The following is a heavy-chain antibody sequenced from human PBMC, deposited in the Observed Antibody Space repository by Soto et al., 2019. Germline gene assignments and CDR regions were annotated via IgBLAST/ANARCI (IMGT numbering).Heavy chain of an antibody. Sequence: VASVKVSCKASGYTFTNFGINWVRQAPGLGLEWVGWISPYNGNTQTVEKLQGRVTMTTDTSTSTAYMELRSLRSDDTAVYYCARGRDYGDFYFDYWGQGTLVTVSS. V-gene: IGHV1-18*01. CDR3: ARGRDYGDFYFDY. CDR1: GYTFTNFG. J-gene: IGHJ4*02. CDR2: ISPYNGNT. D-gene: IGHD4-17*01.